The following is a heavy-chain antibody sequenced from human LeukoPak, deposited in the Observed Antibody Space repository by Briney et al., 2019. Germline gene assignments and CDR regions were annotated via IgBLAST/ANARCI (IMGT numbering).Heavy chain of an antibody. V-gene: IGHV1-46*01. Sequence: ASVKVSCKACGYTFTSYYMHWVRQAPGQRLEWMGIINPSGGSTSYAQKFQGRVTMTRDMSTSTVYMELSSLRSEDTAVYYCARDYGGNPSLFDYGGQGTLVTVSS. CDR1: GYTFTSYY. CDR2: INPSGGST. J-gene: IGHJ4*02. D-gene: IGHD4-23*01. CDR3: ARDYGGNPSLFDY.